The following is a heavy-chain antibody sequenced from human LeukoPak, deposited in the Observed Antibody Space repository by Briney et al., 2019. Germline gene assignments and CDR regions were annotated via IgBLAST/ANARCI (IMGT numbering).Heavy chain of an antibody. V-gene: IGHV3-48*01. CDR2: ISSSSNVI. D-gene: IGHD3-3*01. CDR1: GFTLNSYA. J-gene: IGHJ4*02. CDR3: ARGDPIYDFWSGGDY. Sequence: GGSLRLSCAASGFTLNSYAFNWVRQAPGEGLEWVSYISSSSNVIYYTDSVKGRFTISRDNARNLLSLQMNSLRAEDTAVYYCARGDPIYDFWSGGDYWGQGSLVTVSS.